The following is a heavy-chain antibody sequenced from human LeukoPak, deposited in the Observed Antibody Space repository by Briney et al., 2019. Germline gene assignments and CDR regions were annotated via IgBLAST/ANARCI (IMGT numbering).Heavy chain of an antibody. V-gene: IGHV1-2*02. D-gene: IGHD1-14*01. Sequence: ASVKVSCKTSGYTFTAFFLYWVRQAPGQGLEWMGYINPSSGAANYAQKFQGRVTMTRDTSITTTYLELTRLRSNDTAVYYCARGPPGPRWGQGTLVTVSS. CDR1: GYTFTAFF. CDR3: ARGPPGPR. CDR2: INPSSGAA. J-gene: IGHJ4*02.